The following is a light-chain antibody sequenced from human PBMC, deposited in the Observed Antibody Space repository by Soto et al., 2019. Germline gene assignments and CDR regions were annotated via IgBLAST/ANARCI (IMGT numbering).Light chain of an antibody. CDR3: QQYNNWPPRIT. J-gene: IGKJ5*01. CDR2: GAS. Sequence: IVLPQSPSTLSLSPGESSTLSCISIQSVSSYLAWYQQKPGQAPRLLIYGASTRATGIPARFSGSGSGTEFTLAISSLQSEDFAVYYCQQYNNWPPRITFGQGTRLEIK. CDR1: QSVSSY. V-gene: IGKV3-15*01.